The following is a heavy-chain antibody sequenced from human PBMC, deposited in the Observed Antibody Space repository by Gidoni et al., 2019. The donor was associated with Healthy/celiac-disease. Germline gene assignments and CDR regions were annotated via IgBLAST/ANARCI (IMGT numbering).Heavy chain of an antibody. CDR2: INPSGGST. D-gene: IGHD3-22*01. CDR1: GYTFTSYY. Sequence: QVQLVQSGAEVKKPGASVTVSCKASGYTFTSYYMHWVRQAPGQGLEWMGIINPSGGSTSYAQKFQGRVTMTRDTSTSTVYMELSSLRSEDTAVYYCARESSSGIEFDPWGQGTLVTVSS. CDR3: ARESSSGIEFDP. J-gene: IGHJ5*02. V-gene: IGHV1-46*01.